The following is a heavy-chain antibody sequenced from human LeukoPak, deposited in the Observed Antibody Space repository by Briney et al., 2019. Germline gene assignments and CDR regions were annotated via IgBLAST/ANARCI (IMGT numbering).Heavy chain of an antibody. D-gene: IGHD3-22*01. CDR3: AKRDYCDSSGYAPLFDY. Sequence: PGGSLRLSCAASGFTFSSYAMSWVRQAPGKGLEWVSAISGSGGSTYYADSVKGRFTISRDNSKNTLYLQMNSLRGEDTAVYFCAKRDYCDSSGYAPLFDYWGQGTLVTVSP. CDR2: ISGSGGST. J-gene: IGHJ4*02. V-gene: IGHV3-23*01. CDR1: GFTFSSYA.